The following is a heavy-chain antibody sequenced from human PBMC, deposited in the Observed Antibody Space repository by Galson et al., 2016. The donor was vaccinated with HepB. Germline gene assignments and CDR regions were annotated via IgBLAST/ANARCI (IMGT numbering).Heavy chain of an antibody. CDR3: VKTGDTTVVTTYYFDY. Sequence: SLRLSCAASGFTFDDYGMHWVRQAPGKGLEWVSGISWNSGSIGYADSVKGRFTISRDNAKNSLYLQMNSLRPEDTAYYYCVKTGDTTVVTTYYFDYCGHGTLVTVSS. CDR1: GFTFDDYG. J-gene: IGHJ4*01. V-gene: IGHV3-9*01. D-gene: IGHD5-18*01. CDR2: ISWNSGSI.